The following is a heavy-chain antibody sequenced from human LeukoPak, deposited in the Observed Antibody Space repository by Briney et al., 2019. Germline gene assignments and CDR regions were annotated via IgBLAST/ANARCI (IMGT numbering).Heavy chain of an antibody. D-gene: IGHD6-19*01. CDR1: GDSISSYY. J-gene: IGHJ6*03. CDR2: IYYSGST. Sequence: SETLSLTCTVSGDSISSYYWSWIRQPPGKGLEWIGYIYYSGSTNYNPSLKSRVTISVDTSKNQFSLQLNSVTPEDTAVYYCARDSIAVAVDPDYYNYYMDVWGKGTTVTVSS. CDR3: ARDSIAVAVDPDYYNYYMDV. V-gene: IGHV4-59*12.